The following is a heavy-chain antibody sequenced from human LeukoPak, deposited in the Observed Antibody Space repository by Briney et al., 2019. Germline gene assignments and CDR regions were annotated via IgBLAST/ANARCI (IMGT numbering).Heavy chain of an antibody. CDR3: ASNYGDYYFDY. V-gene: IGHV4-61*02. CDR2: IYTSGST. D-gene: IGHD4-17*01. Sequence: PSETLSLTCTVSGGSISSGSYYWSWIRQPAGKGLEWIGRIYTSGSTNYNPSLKSLVTISVDTSKNQFSLKLSSVTAADTAVYYWASNYGDYYFDYWGQGTLVTVSS. J-gene: IGHJ4*02. CDR1: GGSISSGSYY.